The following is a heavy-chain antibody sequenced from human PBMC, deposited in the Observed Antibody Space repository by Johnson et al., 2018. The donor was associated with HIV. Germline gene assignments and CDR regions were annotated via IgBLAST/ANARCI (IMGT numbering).Heavy chain of an antibody. CDR3: AKARGRPGIPAAFDI. CDR1: GFTFSSYG. D-gene: IGHD3-10*01. V-gene: IGHV3-33*06. Sequence: VQLVESGGGVVQPGRSLRLSCAASGFTFSSYGMHWVRQAPGKGLEWVAVIWYDGSNKYYADSVKGRFTISRDNSKNTLFLQMNSLRPEDTAVYYCAKARGRPGIPAAFDIWGQGTMVTVSS. CDR2: IWYDGSNK. J-gene: IGHJ3*02.